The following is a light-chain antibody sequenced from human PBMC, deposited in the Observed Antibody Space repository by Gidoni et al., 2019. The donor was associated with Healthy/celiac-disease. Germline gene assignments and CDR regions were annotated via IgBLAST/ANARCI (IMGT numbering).Light chain of an antibody. CDR3: QQYDNLPLT. CDR1: QDISNS. Sequence: DIQMTQSPSSLSASVGDRVTITCQASQDISNSLNWYQQKPGKAPKLLIYDASNLETGVPSRFSGSGSGTDFTFTISSLQPEDIATYYCQQYDNLPLTFGGXTKVEIK. J-gene: IGKJ4*01. CDR2: DAS. V-gene: IGKV1-33*01.